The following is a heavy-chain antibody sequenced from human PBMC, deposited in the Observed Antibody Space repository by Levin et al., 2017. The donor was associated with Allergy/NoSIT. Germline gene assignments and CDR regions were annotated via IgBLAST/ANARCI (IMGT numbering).Heavy chain of an antibody. Sequence: LSLTCAASGFTFSSYSMNWVRQAPGKGLEWVSSISSSSSYIYYADSVKGRFTISRDNAKNSLYLQMNSLRAEDTAVYYCARDILTGLGYFDFWGRGTLVTVSS. D-gene: IGHD3-9*01. CDR2: ISSSSSYI. CDR3: ARDILTGLGYFDF. J-gene: IGHJ2*01. CDR1: GFTFSSYS. V-gene: IGHV3-21*01.